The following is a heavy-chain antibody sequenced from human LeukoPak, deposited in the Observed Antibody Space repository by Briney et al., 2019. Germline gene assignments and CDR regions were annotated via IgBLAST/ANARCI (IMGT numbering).Heavy chain of an antibody. Sequence: KPSETLSLTCAVYGXSFSNYYGSWIHQPPGKGLEWIGEINHSGSTNYNPSLKSRVTTSVDTSKNQFSLNLRSVTAADTAVYYCARGLRGGGSYAMDVWGQGTTVTVYS. D-gene: IGHD2-15*01. J-gene: IGHJ6*01. CDR3: ARGLRGGGSYAMDV. CDR1: GXSFSNYY. CDR2: INHSGST. V-gene: IGHV4-34*01.